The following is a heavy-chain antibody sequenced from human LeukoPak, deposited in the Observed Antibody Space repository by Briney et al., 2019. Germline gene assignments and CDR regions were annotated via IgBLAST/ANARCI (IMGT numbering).Heavy chain of an antibody. CDR1: GSTFIDYY. Sequence: GASVKVSCKASGSTFIDYYIHWVRQAPGQGLEWMGWINPYSGGTNYAQKFQGRVTMTRDTSTSTVYMELSSLRSEDTAVYYCARDKSSGGSDSPDAGIAVAGTNYWGQGTLVTVSS. J-gene: IGHJ4*02. V-gene: IGHV1-2*02. CDR2: INPYSGGT. CDR3: ARDKSSGGSDSPDAGIAVAGTNY. D-gene: IGHD6-19*01.